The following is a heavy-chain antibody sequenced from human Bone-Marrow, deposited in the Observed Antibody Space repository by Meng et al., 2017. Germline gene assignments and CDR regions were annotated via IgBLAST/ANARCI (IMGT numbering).Heavy chain of an antibody. CDR3: ARGRGDGYNYDY. J-gene: IGHJ4*02. Sequence: QGQLRQLGAGLLKPSETLSLPCAVYGGSFSGYYWSWIRQPPGKGLEWIGEINHSGSTNYNPSLKSRVTISVDTSKNQFSLKLSSVTAADTAVYYCARGRGDGYNYDYWGQGTLVTVSS. CDR2: INHSGST. D-gene: IGHD5-24*01. CDR1: GGSFSGYY. V-gene: IGHV4-34*01.